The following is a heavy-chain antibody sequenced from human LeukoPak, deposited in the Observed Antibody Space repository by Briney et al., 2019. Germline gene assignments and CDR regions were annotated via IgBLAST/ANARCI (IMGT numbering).Heavy chain of an antibody. J-gene: IGHJ4*02. D-gene: IGHD2-15*01. Sequence: ASVKVSCKASGYTFTSYGISWVRQAPGQGLEWMGWISAYNGNTNYAQKLQGRVTMTTDTSTSTAYMELRSLRSDDTAVYHCARDPQDIVVVVAATEYYFDYWGQGTLVTVSS. V-gene: IGHV1-18*01. CDR2: ISAYNGNT. CDR1: GYTFTSYG. CDR3: ARDPQDIVVVVAATEYYFDY.